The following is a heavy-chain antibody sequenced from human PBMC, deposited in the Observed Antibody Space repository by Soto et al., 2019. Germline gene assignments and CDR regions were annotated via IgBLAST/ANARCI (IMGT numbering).Heavy chain of an antibody. CDR2: ISGSGVST. CDR3: AKEVGYSSGYDYFDS. CDR1: GFTFSIYA. J-gene: IGHJ4*02. Sequence: EVQLLGSGGGLVQPGGSLRLSCAASGFTFSIYAMSWVRHAPGKGLGWVSGISGSGVSTHYADSVKGRFTSSRDNSTNTLYLQMNRLRAEDTAVYYCAKEVGYSSGYDYFDSWGQGTLVTVSS. V-gene: IGHV3-23*01. D-gene: IGHD6-19*01.